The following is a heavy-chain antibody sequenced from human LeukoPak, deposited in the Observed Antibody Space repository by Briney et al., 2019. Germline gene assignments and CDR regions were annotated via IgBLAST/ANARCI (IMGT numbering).Heavy chain of an antibody. D-gene: IGHD6-13*01. CDR3: ARTAGQDKDAFDI. CDR2: FDPEDGET. Sequence: ASVKVSCKVSGYTLTELSMHWVRQAPGKGLEWMGGFDPEDGETIYAQKFQGRVTMTRDMSTSTVYMELSSLRSEDTAVYYCARTAGQDKDAFDIWGQGTMVTVSS. J-gene: IGHJ3*02. V-gene: IGHV1-24*01. CDR1: GYTLTELS.